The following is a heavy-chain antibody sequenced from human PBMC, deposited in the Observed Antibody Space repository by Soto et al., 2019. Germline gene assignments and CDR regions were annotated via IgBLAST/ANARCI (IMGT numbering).Heavy chain of an antibody. Sequence: GESLKISCKGSGYSFTSYWISWVRQMPGKGLEWMGRIDPSDSYTNYSPSFQGHVTISADKSISTAYLQWSSLKASDTAMYYCARHVDGYDSINSNWFDPWGQGTLVTVSS. CDR1: GYSFTSYW. CDR2: IDPSDSYT. J-gene: IGHJ5*02. D-gene: IGHD5-12*01. CDR3: ARHVDGYDSINSNWFDP. V-gene: IGHV5-10-1*01.